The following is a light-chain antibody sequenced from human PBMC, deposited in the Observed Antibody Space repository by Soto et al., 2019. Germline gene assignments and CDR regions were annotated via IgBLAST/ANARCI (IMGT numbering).Light chain of an antibody. CDR1: QSVSNN. CDR3: QHHNNWPYT. CDR2: GAS. J-gene: IGKJ2*01. Sequence: EIVMTQSPATLSVSPGERVTLSCRASQSVSNNLAWYQQKPGQAPRLLIYGASTRATGIPARFSGGGSGTEFTLTISSLNSEDFSVYYCQHHNNWPYTFGQGTKLEIK. V-gene: IGKV3-15*01.